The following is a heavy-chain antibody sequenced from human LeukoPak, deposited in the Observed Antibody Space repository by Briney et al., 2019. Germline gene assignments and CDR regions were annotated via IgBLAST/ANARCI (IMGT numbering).Heavy chain of an antibody. CDR1: GFTFSSYA. J-gene: IGHJ4*02. V-gene: IGHV3-23*01. CDR2: IGGGGEST. D-gene: IGHD3-9*01. CDR3: ATKNYDILTGYGDFDY. Sequence: GGSLRLSCAASGFTFSSYAMSWVRQAPGKGLEWVSTIGGGGESTYYADSVKGRFTISRDNSKNTLYLQMNSLRAEDTAVYYCATKNYDILTGYGDFDYWGQGTLVTVSS.